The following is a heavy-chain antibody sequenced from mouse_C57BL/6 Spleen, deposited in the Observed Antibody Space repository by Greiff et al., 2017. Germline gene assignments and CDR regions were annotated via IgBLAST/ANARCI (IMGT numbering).Heavy chain of an antibody. CDR3: AKFYGYERDGYSMDY. CDR2: IHPNSGST. D-gene: IGHD2-2*01. CDR1: GYTFTSYW. J-gene: IGHJ4*01. V-gene: IGHV1-64*01. Sequence: VQLQQSGAELVQPGASVKLSCKASGYTFTSYWMHWVKQRPGQGLEWIGLIHPNSGSTNYNEKFKSKVTLTVDKSSSTNYMQLSRLTSEDSAVYYCAKFYGYERDGYSMDYWGQGTSVTVSS.